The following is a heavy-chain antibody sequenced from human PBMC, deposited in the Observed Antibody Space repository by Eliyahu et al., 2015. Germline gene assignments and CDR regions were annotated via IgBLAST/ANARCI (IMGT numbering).Heavy chain of an antibody. CDR3: AHSFRHSVGYYQTGRNAFDI. CDR2: ISWDDDN. CDR1: GFSLSTSGVG. Sequence: QITLKESGPTLVKPTQTLTLTCTFSGFSLSTSGVGVGWIRQPPGKALEWPALISWDDDNRYSPSLKTRLTITKDTSKKQVVLTMTNMDPMDTATYYCAHSFRHSVGYYQTGRNAFDIWGQGTVVTVSS. V-gene: IGHV2-5*02. D-gene: IGHD3-10*01. J-gene: IGHJ3*02.